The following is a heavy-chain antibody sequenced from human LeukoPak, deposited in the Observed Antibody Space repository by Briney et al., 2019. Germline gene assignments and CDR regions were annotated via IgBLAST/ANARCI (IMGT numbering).Heavy chain of an antibody. V-gene: IGHV4-34*01. Sequence: PSETLSLTCAVYGGSFSDYYWNWIRQPPGKGLEWIGEINHSGNTNYNPSLKSRVTMSVDTSNNHFSLSLSSVTAADTAMYYCARFYRGLGWFDPWGQGTLVIVSS. CDR2: INHSGNT. J-gene: IGHJ5*02. D-gene: IGHD3-10*01. CDR3: ARFYRGLGWFDP. CDR1: GGSFSDYY.